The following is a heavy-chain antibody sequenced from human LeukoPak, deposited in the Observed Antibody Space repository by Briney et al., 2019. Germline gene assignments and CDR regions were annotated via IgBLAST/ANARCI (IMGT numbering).Heavy chain of an antibody. D-gene: IGHD3-3*01. V-gene: IGHV3-66*02. CDR3: ARDLITIFGVVDY. Sequence: GGSLRLSCAASGFTFSSNYMSWVRQAPGKGLEWVSVIYSGGSTYYADSVKGRFTISRDNSKNTLYLQMNSLRAEDTAVYYCARDLITIFGVVDYWGQGTLVTVSS. CDR2: IYSGGST. J-gene: IGHJ4*02. CDR1: GFTFSSNY.